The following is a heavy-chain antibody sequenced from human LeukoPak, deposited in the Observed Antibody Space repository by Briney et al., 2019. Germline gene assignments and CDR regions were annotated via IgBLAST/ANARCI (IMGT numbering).Heavy chain of an antibody. CDR2: IKQDGSEK. Sequence: GGSLRLSCAASGFSFSSHWMFWVRQAPGRGLEWVANIKQDGSEKYYVDSVKGRLTISRDNAKNSLYLQMNSLRAEDTAIYYCARYYDFWSSIDYWGQGTLVTVSS. CDR1: GFSFSSHW. CDR3: ARYYDFWSSIDY. V-gene: IGHV3-7*05. D-gene: IGHD3-3*01. J-gene: IGHJ4*02.